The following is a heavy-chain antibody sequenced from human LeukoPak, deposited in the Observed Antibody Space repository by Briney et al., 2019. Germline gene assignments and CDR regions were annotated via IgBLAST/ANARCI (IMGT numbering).Heavy chain of an antibody. Sequence: PGGSLRLSCAASGFTVSSNYISWVRQAPGKGLELVSVIYSGGSTYYADSVKGRLTISRDNSKNTLYLQMNSLRAEDTAVYYCARAPWYNWNYFSPFDYWGQGTLVTVSS. CDR3: ARAPWYNWNYFSPFDY. V-gene: IGHV3-66*01. J-gene: IGHJ4*02. CDR1: GFTVSSNY. D-gene: IGHD1-7*01. CDR2: IYSGGST.